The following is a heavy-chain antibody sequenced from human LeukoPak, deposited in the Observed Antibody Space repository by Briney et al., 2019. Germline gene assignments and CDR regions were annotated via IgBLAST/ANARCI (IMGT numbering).Heavy chain of an antibody. CDR1: GFTFSSYE. J-gene: IGHJ4*02. V-gene: IGHV3-48*03. CDR3: AGSPGGSGYYDY. CDR2: ISSSGSTI. D-gene: IGHD3-22*01. Sequence: GGALRLSCAAPGFTFSSYEMTWVRQAPGKGLEWVSYISSSGSTIYYADSVKGRFTISRDNSKNTLYLQMNSLRAEDTAVYYCAGSPGGSGYYDYWGQGTLVTVSS.